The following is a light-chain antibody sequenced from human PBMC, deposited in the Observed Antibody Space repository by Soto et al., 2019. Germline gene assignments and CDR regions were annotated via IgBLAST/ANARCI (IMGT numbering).Light chain of an antibody. Sequence: QSALTQPSSVSGSPGQSVTISCTGTSSDVGGYNYVSWYQQHPGKAPKLMIYDVSKRPSGVPDRFSGSKSGNTASLTISGLQAEDEADYNCCSYAGSYTHVVFGGGTKLTVL. CDR3: CSYAGSYTHVV. V-gene: IGLV2-11*01. J-gene: IGLJ2*01. CDR1: SSDVGGYNY. CDR2: DVS.